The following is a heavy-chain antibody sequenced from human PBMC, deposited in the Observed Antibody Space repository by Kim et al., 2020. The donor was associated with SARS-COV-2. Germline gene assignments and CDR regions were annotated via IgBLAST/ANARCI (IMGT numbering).Heavy chain of an antibody. Sequence: GGSLRPSCAASGFTFSSNTMSWVRQAPGKGLQWVSLIYAGGTGTYYADSVKGRFTISRDNSKNTLSLQMNSLRAEDTAVYYCAKTIAAAATEGYYFDYWGQGTLVTVSS. V-gene: IGHV3-23*03. CDR2: IYAGGTGT. D-gene: IGHD6-13*01. CDR3: AKTIAAAATEGYYFDY. J-gene: IGHJ4*02. CDR1: GFTFSSNT.